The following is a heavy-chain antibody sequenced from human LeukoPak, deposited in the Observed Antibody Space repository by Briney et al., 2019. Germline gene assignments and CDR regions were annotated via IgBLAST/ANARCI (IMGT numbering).Heavy chain of an antibody. D-gene: IGHD3-3*01. CDR1: GFTFSSYW. V-gene: IGHV3-7*01. CDR3: ARGDVTIFGVVISSAFDY. CDR2: IKQDGSEK. Sequence: GGSLRLSCAASGFTFSSYWKSWVRQAPGKGLEWVANIKQDGSEKYYVDSVKGRFTIARDNAKNSLSLQMNSLRAEDTAVYSCARGDVTIFGVVISSAFDYWGQGTLVTVSS. J-gene: IGHJ4*02.